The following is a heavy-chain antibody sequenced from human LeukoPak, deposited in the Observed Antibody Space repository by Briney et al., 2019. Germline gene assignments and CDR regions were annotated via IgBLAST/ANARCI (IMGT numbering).Heavy chain of an antibody. V-gene: IGHV4-59*01. CDR3: ARALKRLPRSGWFDP. D-gene: IGHD2-15*01. J-gene: IGHJ5*02. CDR1: GDSISRAY. Sequence: PETLCHTCAVPGDSISRAYWSSSRQTPGARLGRSGHIYYSGSTNYNPSLKSRVTISVDTSKNQFSLKLSSVTAADTAVYYCARALKRLPRSGWFDPWGQGTLVTVSS. CDR2: IYYSGST.